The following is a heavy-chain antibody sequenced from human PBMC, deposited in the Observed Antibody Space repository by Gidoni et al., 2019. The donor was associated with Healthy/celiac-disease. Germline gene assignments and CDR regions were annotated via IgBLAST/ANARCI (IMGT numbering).Heavy chain of an antibody. J-gene: IGHJ5*02. CDR2: IIPILGTA. V-gene: IGHV1-69*01. CDR1: AVSFSSYA. Sequence: QLQLVHSGAVVTKHGSSVKVSCKASAVSFSSYASSWLRQAPGQGLEWMGGIIPILGTANYAYKYQGRVMITEDESTSTAYMELSSLRAEDTAVYYGASQYIAAVSHTRRFDPWGQGTLVTVSS. CDR3: ASQYIAAVSHTRRFDP. D-gene: IGHD6-6*01.